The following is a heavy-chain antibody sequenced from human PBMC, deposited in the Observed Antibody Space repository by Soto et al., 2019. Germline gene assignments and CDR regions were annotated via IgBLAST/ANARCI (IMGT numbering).Heavy chain of an antibody. CDR1: GGSISSYY. Sequence: SETLSLTCTVSGGSISSYYWSWIRQPPGKGLEWIGYIYYSGSTNNNPSLKSRVTISVDTSKNQFSLKLSSVTAADTFVYYCARGAYYGDLDYWGQGTLVTVSS. CDR3: ARGAYYGDLDY. V-gene: IGHV4-59*01. CDR2: IYYSGST. J-gene: IGHJ4*02. D-gene: IGHD4-17*01.